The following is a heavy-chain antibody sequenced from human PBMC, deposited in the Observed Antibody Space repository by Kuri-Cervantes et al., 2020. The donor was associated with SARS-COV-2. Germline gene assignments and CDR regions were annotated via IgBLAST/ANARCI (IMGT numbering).Heavy chain of an antibody. Sequence: GESLKISCEASGFTFSDYYVTWIRQAPGKGLEWVSYIGPSGAPIHYADSVKGRFTISRDNAKNSAYLQMNSLRAEDTAVYYCAREALEWLFPDNWFDPWGQGTLVTVSS. CDR1: GFTFSDYY. J-gene: IGHJ5*02. V-gene: IGHV3-11*04. CDR3: AREALEWLFPDNWFDP. D-gene: IGHD3-3*01. CDR2: IGPSGAPI.